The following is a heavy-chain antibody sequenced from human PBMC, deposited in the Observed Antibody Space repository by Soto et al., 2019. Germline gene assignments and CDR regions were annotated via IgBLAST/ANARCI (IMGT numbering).Heavy chain of an antibody. CDR3: AKDPPYCGGDCYFDY. V-gene: IGHV3-23*01. CDR2: ISGSGGST. J-gene: IGHJ4*02. CDR1: GVTLSNVW. D-gene: IGHD2-21*02. Sequence: GGSLRLSCAVSGVTLSNVWMSWVRQAPGKGLEWVSAISGSGGSTYYADSVKGRFTISRDNSKNTLYLQMNSLRAEDTAVYYCAKDPPYCGGDCYFDYWGQGTLVTAPQ.